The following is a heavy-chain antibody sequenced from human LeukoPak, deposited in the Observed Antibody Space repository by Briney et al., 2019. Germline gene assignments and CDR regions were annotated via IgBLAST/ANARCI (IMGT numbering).Heavy chain of an antibody. CDR1: GFTFDDYG. V-gene: IGHV3-20*04. CDR2: INWNGGST. J-gene: IGHJ3*02. Sequence: SGGSLRLSCAASGFTFDDYGMSWVRQAPGKGLEWVSGINWNGGSTGCADSVKGRFTISRDNAKNSLYLQMNSLRAEDTALYYCARDGEYCSSTSCPFPWAFDIWGQGTMVTVSS. D-gene: IGHD2-2*01. CDR3: ARDGEYCSSTSCPFPWAFDI.